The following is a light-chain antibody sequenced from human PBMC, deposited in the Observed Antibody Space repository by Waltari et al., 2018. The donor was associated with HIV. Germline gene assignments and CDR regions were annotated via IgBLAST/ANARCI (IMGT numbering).Light chain of an antibody. V-gene: IGLV1-40*01. J-gene: IGLJ2*01. Sequence: PGQRVTISCTGSSSNIGAGYDVHWYQQLPGTAPKLLIYGNSNRPSGVPDRFSGSKSGTSASLAITGLQAEDEADYYCQSDDSSLSGSVFGGGTKLTVL. CDR1: SSNIGAGYD. CDR2: GNS. CDR3: QSDDSSLSGSV.